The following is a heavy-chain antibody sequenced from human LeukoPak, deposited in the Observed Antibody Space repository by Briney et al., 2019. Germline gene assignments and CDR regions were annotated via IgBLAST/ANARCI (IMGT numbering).Heavy chain of an antibody. J-gene: IGHJ4*02. D-gene: IGHD6-13*01. Sequence: GGSLRLSCAASGFTFSSYAMHWVRQAPGKGLEWVANIQQDGSEKYYVDSVKGRFTISRDNAKNSLYLQMSSLRAEDTAVYYCARPGYSSSWRYYFDYWGQGTLVTVSS. CDR3: ARPGYSSSWRYYFDY. CDR1: GFTFSSYA. V-gene: IGHV3-7*03. CDR2: IQQDGSEK.